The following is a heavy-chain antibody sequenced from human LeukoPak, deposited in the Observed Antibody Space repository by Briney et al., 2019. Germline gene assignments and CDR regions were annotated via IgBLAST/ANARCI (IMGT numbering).Heavy chain of an antibody. D-gene: IGHD1-14*01. CDR1: GFTFSDYY. CDR2: ISSSGSNI. J-gene: IGHJ2*01. CDR3: ARIGNLLSIEYWYFDL. V-gene: IGHV3-11*01. Sequence: PGGSLRLSCPPSGFTFSDYYMSWVRPVPGKGREWISYISSSGSNIYYADFLKGRFTISRDNAKNSLYLQMNSLRAEDTAVYYCARIGNLLSIEYWYFDLWGRGTLLTVSS.